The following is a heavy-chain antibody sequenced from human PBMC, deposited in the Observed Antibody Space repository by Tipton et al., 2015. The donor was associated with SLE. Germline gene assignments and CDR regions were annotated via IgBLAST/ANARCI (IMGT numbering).Heavy chain of an antibody. D-gene: IGHD7-27*01. V-gene: IGHV3-7*01. CDR2: IKPDGSEK. CDR1: GFTFSSYW. Sequence: SLRLSCAASGFTFSSYWMSWVRQAPGKGPEWVANIKPDGSEKYYVDSVKGRFTISRDNAKNSLYLQMNSLRAEDTAVYYCARGGNWGFPPGYSGYWGEGALITVSS. CDR3: ARGGNWGFPPGYSGY. J-gene: IGHJ4*01.